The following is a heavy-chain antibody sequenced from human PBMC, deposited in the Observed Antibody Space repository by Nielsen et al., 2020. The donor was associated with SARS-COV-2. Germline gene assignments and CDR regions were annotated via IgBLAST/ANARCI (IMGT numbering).Heavy chain of an antibody. D-gene: IGHD6-19*01. CDR1: GGSISSSSYY. V-gene: IGHV4-39*07. CDR2: IYYSGST. J-gene: IGHJ4*02. Sequence: SETLSLTCTVSGGSISSSSYYWGWIRQPPGKGLEWIGSIYYSGSTYYNPSLKSRVTISVDTSKNQFSLKLSSVTAADTAVYYCARKGSRQWLAECYFDYWGQGTLVTVSS. CDR3: ARKGSRQWLAECYFDY.